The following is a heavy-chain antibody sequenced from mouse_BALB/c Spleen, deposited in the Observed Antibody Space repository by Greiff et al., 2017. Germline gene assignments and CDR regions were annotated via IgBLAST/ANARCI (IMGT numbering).Heavy chain of an antibody. CDR2: IDPETGGT. Sequence: QVQLQQSGAELVRPGASVTLSCKASGYTFTDYEMHWVKQTPVHGLEWIGAIDPETGGTAYNQKFKGKATLTADKSSSTAYMELRSLTSEDSAVYYCSLIYYGNAMDYWGQGTSVTVPS. V-gene: IGHV1-15*01. CDR1: GYTFTDYE. D-gene: IGHD2-1*01. J-gene: IGHJ4*01. CDR3: SLIYYGNAMDY.